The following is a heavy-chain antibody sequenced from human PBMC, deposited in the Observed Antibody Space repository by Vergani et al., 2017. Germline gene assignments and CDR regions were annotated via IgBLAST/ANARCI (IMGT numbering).Heavy chain of an antibody. CDR1: GFTFSNAW. D-gene: IGHD6-19*01. J-gene: IGHJ3*02. Sequence: EVQLVESGGGLVKPGGSLRLSCAASGFTFSNAWMSWVRQAPGKGLEWVGRIKSKTDGGTTDYAAPVKGRFTISRDDSKNTLYLQMNSLKTEDTAVYYCARDGDSSGWGNAFDIWGQGTMVTVSS. CDR2: IKSKTDGGTT. CDR3: ARDGDSSGWGNAFDI. V-gene: IGHV3-15*01.